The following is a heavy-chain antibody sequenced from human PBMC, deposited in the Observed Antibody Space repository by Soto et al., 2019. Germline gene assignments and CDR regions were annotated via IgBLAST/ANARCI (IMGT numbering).Heavy chain of an antibody. J-gene: IGHJ6*01. Sequence: GGSLRLSCAASGFTFSTYIMSWVRHAPGRGLEWVSAISVSSDNTYYADSVKGRFTISRDNAKNTRYLQLNSLRAEDRDVYYCARTLEQHQLGLRQDVWDQGSSVTGSA. CDR3: ARTLEQHQLGLRQDV. D-gene: IGHD6-13*01. CDR2: ISVSSDNT. V-gene: IGHV3-23*01. CDR1: GFTFSTYI.